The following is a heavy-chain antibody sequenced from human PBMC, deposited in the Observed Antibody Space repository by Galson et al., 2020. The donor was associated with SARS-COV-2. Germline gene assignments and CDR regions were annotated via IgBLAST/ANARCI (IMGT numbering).Heavy chain of an antibody. V-gene: IGHV3-23*01. CDR3: AKDATEDYSYFQSGMDV. CDR1: GFTFSSYA. CDR2: ISDTGGSR. J-gene: IGHJ6*02. Sequence: GESLKISCVASGFTFSSYAMTWVRQAPGKGLEWVSSISDTGGSRYYADSVTGRFTISRDNSKNTLFLLMNNLRAEDTAVYHCAKDATEDYSYFQSGMDVWGRGTTVTVSS. D-gene: IGHD2-15*01.